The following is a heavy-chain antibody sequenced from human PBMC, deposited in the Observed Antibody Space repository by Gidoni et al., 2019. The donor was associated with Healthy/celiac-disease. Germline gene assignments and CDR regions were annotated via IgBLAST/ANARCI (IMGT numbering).Heavy chain of an antibody. CDR2: IIPIFGTA. Sequence: QVQLVQSGAEVKKPGSSVKVSCKASGGTFSSYAISWVRQAPGQGLEWMGGIIPIFGTANYAQKFQGRVTITADKSTSTAYMELSSLRSEDTAVYYCARAHHYYYDSSVLWGPLGYWGQGTLVTVSS. J-gene: IGHJ4*02. CDR1: GGTFSSYA. V-gene: IGHV1-69*06. CDR3: ARAHHYYYDSSVLWGPLGY. D-gene: IGHD3-22*01.